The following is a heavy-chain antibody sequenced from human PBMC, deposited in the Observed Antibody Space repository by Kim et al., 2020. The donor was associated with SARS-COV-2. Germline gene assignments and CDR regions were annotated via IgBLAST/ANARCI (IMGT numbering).Heavy chain of an antibody. Sequence: GGSLRLSCAASGFTVSHNYINWVRQAPGKGLEWVSVIPTAGYAYLADSVKGRFAISTDNSKNTVHLQMNNLRAEDTAVYYCARVYSGNYYFDCWGQGTLV. V-gene: IGHV3-66*01. CDR1: GFTVSHNY. D-gene: IGHD1-26*01. J-gene: IGHJ4*02. CDR2: IPTAGYA. CDR3: ARVYSGNYYFDC.